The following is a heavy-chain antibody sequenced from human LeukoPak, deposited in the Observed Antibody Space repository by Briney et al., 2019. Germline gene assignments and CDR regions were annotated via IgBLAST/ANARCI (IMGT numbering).Heavy chain of an antibody. CDR2: IYYSGST. D-gene: IGHD2-15*01. Sequence: SDTLSLTCTVSGGSISSSSYYWGWIRQPPGKGLEWIGSIYYSGSTYYNPSLKSRVTISVDTSKNQFSLKLSSVTAADTAVYYCARDVVAATRIIDYWGQGTLVTVSS. CDR3: ARDVVAATRIIDY. J-gene: IGHJ4*02. V-gene: IGHV4-39*02. CDR1: GGSISSSSYY.